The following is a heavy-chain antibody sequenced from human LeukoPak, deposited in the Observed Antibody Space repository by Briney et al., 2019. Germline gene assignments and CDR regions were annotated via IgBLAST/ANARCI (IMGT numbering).Heavy chain of an antibody. V-gene: IGHV1-69*13. D-gene: IGHD2-2*01. CDR2: IIPIFGTA. CDR3: ARDLSTSGDHPYYNWFDP. Sequence: SVKVSCKASGGTFSSYAISWVRQAPGQGLEWVGGIIPIFGTANYAQKFQGRVTITADESTSTAYMELSSLRSEDTAVYYCARDLSTSGDHPYYNWFDPWGQGTLVTVSS. CDR1: GGTFSSYA. J-gene: IGHJ5*02.